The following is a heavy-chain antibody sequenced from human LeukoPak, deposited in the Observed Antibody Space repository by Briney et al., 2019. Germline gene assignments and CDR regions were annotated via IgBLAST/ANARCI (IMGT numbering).Heavy chain of an antibody. D-gene: IGHD2-2*01. CDR2: TYYRFTRYN. CDR3: ARRLTQYDCFDP. Sequence: SQTPSLTCAISGDSLSSNWVTWNWIRQSPSRGLEWLGRTYYRFTRYNDYAVSARGRITVNPDTAKKQFSLHLNSVTPEDKGVYCCARRLTQYDCFDPWGQGILVTVSS. CDR1: GDSLSSNWVT. J-gene: IGHJ5*02. V-gene: IGHV6-1*01.